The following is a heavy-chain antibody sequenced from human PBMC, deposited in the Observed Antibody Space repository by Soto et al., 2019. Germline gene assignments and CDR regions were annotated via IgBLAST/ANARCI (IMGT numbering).Heavy chain of an antibody. CDR2: INHSGST. J-gene: IGHJ4*02. CDR1: GGSFSGYY. CDR3: AGIFGVPAAADY. Sequence: KTSETLSLTCAVYGGSFSGYYWSWIRQPPGKGLEWIGEINHSGSTNYNPSLKSRVTISVDTSKNQFSLKLSSVTAADTAVYYCAGIFGVPAAADYWGQGTLVTVSS. D-gene: IGHD3-3*01. V-gene: IGHV4-34*01.